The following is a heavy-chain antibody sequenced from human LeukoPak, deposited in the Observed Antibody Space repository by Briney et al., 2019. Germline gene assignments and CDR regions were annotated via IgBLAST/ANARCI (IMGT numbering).Heavy chain of an antibody. J-gene: IGHJ2*01. CDR2: ISYDGSNK. CDR1: GFTFSSYA. Sequence: PGRSLRLSCAASGFTFSSYAMHWVRQAPGKGLEWVAVISYDGSNKYYADSVKGRFTISRDNSKNTLYLQMNSLRAEDTAVYYCARDRDGYNWRYFDLWGRGTLVTVSS. CDR3: ARDRDGYNWRYFDL. D-gene: IGHD5-24*01. V-gene: IGHV3-30*14.